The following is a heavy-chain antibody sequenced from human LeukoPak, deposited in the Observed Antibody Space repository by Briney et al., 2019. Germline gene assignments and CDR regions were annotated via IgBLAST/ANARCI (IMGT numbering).Heavy chain of an antibody. V-gene: IGHV5-51*01. CDR1: GHSFTSYW. Sequence: GESLKISCKGSGHSFTSYWIGWVRQMPGKGLEWMGIIYPGDSDTRYSPSFQGQVTISADKSISTAYLQWSSLKASDTAMYYCARHGRYCSGGSCYYWFDPWGQGTLVTVSS. D-gene: IGHD2-15*01. J-gene: IGHJ5*02. CDR2: IYPGDSDT. CDR3: ARHGRYCSGGSCYYWFDP.